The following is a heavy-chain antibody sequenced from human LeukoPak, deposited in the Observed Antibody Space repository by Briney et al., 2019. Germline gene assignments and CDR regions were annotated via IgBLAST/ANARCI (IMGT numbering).Heavy chain of an antibody. V-gene: IGHV4-59*08. CDR3: AGHDYYGSGSYR. D-gene: IGHD3-10*01. CDR2: MYYSGST. CDR1: GGSISSYQ. Sequence: KPSETLSLPCTVSGGSISSYQWSWIRQPPGKGLEWIGYMYYSGSTKYNPSLKSRVTISGDTSKNQFSLKLISVTAADAAVYYCAGHDYYGSGSYRWGQGTLVTVSS. J-gene: IGHJ5*02.